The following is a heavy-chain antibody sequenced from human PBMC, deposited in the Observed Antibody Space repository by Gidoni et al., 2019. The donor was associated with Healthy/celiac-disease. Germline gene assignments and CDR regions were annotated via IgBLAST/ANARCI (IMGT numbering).Heavy chain of an antibody. Sequence: GMIYYSGSTYYNPSLKSRVTISVDTSKNQFSLKLSSVTAADTAVYYCARGESGRILDYWGQGTLVTVSS. V-gene: IGHV4-39*01. CDR2: IYYSGST. D-gene: IGHD2-15*01. J-gene: IGHJ4*02. CDR3: ARGESGRILDY.